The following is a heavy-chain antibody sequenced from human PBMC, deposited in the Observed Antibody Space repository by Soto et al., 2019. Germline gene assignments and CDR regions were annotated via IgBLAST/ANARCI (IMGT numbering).Heavy chain of an antibody. V-gene: IGHV1-2*04. Sequence: ASVKVSCKASGYTFTGYYMHWVRQAPGQGLEWMGWINPNSGGTNYAQKFQGWVTMTRDTSISTAYMELSRLRSDDTAVYYCATESVDTAMEHRIGMDVWGQGTTVTVS. CDR3: ATESVDTAMEHRIGMDV. CDR2: INPNSGGT. CDR1: GYTFTGYY. D-gene: IGHD5-18*01. J-gene: IGHJ6*02.